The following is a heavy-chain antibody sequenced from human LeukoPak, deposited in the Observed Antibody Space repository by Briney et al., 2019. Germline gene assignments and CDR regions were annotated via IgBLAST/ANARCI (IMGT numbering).Heavy chain of an antibody. CDR2: IRYDGSNK. Sequence: GGSLRLSCAASGFTFSRYRMHWVRQAPAKGLEWVAFIRYDGSNKYYTDSVKGRFTISRDNSKNTLYLQMNSLRAEDTAVYYCATIWFGEFKPLDYWGQGTLVTVSS. CDR1: GFTFSRYR. J-gene: IGHJ4*02. D-gene: IGHD3-10*01. V-gene: IGHV3-30*02. CDR3: ATIWFGEFKPLDY.